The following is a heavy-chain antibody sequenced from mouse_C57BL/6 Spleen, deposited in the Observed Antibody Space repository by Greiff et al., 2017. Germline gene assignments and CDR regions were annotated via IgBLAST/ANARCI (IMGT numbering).Heavy chain of an antibody. Sequence: VQLQQSGAELVRPGASVKLSCTASGFNINDDYMHWVKQRPDQGLEWIGWIDPENGDTEYASKFQGKATITADTSSNTAYLQLSSLTAEDTAVYYCTQTGDYWGQGTTRTVSS. CDR1: GFNINDDY. CDR2: IDPENGDT. D-gene: IGHD4-1*01. J-gene: IGHJ2*01. V-gene: IGHV14-4*01. CDR3: TQTGDY.